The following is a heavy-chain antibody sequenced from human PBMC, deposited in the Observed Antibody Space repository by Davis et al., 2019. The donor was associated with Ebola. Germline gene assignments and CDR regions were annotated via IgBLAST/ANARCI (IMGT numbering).Heavy chain of an antibody. CDR1: GGSISSSSYY. J-gene: IGHJ4*02. Sequence: MPSETLSLTCTVSGGSISSSSYYWGWIRQPPGKGLEWIGYIYYSGSTNYNPSLKSRVTISVDTSKNQFSLKLSSVTAADTAVYYCARELGSSWYYFDYWGQGTLVTVSS. CDR3: ARELGSSWYYFDY. D-gene: IGHD6-13*01. CDR2: IYYSGST. V-gene: IGHV4-61*01.